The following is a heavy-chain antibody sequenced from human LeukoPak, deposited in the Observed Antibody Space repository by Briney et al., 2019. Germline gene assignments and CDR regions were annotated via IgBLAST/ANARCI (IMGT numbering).Heavy chain of an antibody. D-gene: IGHD3-22*01. Sequence: GGSLRLSCAASGFTVGSSYMNWVRQAPGKGLEWVSVIYSGGTTYYGDSVKGRFTISRDNSRNTLYLQMNSLRAEDTAIYYCAKDRTHRRYYDSTGYYNQYDYWGQGALVTVSS. CDR3: AKDRTHRRYYDSTGYYNQYDY. CDR1: GFTVGSSY. CDR2: IYSGGTT. V-gene: IGHV3-53*01. J-gene: IGHJ4*02.